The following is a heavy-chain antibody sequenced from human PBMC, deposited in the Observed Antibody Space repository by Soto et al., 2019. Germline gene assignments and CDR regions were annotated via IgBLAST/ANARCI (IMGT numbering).Heavy chain of an antibody. CDR1: GYTFSTYA. Sequence: QVQLVQSGAEVKKPGASVRVSCRASGYTFSTYAIHWVRQAPGQRLEWMGWINAGNGNTQFSQKFQGRVTITSDTPATTDYMELSSLTSEDSAVYYCARGGEVGGPRRPFDYWGQGTLVTVSS. CDR3: ARGGEVGGPRRPFDY. J-gene: IGHJ4*02. V-gene: IGHV1-3*01. CDR2: INAGNGNT. D-gene: IGHD1-26*01.